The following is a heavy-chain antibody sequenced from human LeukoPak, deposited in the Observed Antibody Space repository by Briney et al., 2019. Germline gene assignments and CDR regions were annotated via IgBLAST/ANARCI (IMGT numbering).Heavy chain of an antibody. CDR1: GYTFSNFG. J-gene: IGHJ6*02. Sequence: ASVKVSCKASGYTFSNFGITWARQAPGQGLEWMGWINPNSGGTNYAQKFQGRVTMTRDTSISTAYMELSRLRSDDTAVYYCARGSNWGAAYYYYYGMDVWGQGTTVTVSS. CDR3: ARGSNWGAAYYYYYGMDV. D-gene: IGHD7-27*01. CDR2: INPNSGGT. V-gene: IGHV1-2*02.